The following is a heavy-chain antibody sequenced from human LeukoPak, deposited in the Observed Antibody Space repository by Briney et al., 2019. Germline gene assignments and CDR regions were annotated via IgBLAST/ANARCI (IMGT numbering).Heavy chain of an antibody. D-gene: IGHD6-19*01. CDR3: TRDGGVAVTPLDFDF. V-gene: IGHV4-59*01. Sequence: KPSETLSLTCTVSGGSISNDYCSWIRQSPGKGLERIGFVSYSGGTDYNPSIKGRVTLSVDTSKNQISLTLTSLTAADTAVYYCTRDGGVAVTPLDFDFWGQGTLVIVSS. CDR2: VSYSGGT. J-gene: IGHJ4*02. CDR1: GGSISNDY.